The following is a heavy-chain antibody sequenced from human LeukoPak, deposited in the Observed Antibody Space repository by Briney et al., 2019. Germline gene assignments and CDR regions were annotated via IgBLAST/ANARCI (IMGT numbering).Heavy chain of an antibody. D-gene: IGHD6-19*01. CDR3: ARHSSSGWYSRGDWFDP. J-gene: IGHJ5*02. CDR2: IYPGDSDT. Sequence: GESLKISCKGSGYIFTSYWIGWVRQMPGKGLEWMGIIYPGDSDTRYSPSFQGQVTISADKSISTAYLQWSSLKASDTAMYYCARHSSSGWYSRGDWFDPWGQGTLVTVSS. V-gene: IGHV5-51*01. CDR1: GYIFTSYW.